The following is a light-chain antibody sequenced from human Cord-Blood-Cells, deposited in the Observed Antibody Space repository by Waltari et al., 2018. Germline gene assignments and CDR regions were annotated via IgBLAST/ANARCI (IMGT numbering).Light chain of an antibody. J-gene: IGLJ3*02. CDR2: EGS. CDR3: CSYAGSSNWV. CDR1: SSDVGSYNL. Sequence: QSALTPPAPVSGSPGQSNTISCTGTSSDVGSYNLVSWYQQHPGKPPKLMIYEGSKRPSGVSNRFSGSKSGNTASLTISGLQAEDEADYYCCSYAGSSNWVFGGGTKLTVL. V-gene: IGLV2-23*01.